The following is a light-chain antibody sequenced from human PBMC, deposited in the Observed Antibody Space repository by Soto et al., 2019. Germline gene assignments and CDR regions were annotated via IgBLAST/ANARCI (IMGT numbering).Light chain of an antibody. Sequence: SYELTQPPSVSVSPGQTASITCSGDKLGDKYACWYQQKPGQSPVLVIYQDGKRPSGIPERFSGSNPGNTATLTISGTQAMDEADYYCQAWDSSTVVFGGGTKLTVL. J-gene: IGLJ2*01. CDR1: KLGDKY. CDR3: QAWDSSTVV. CDR2: QDG. V-gene: IGLV3-1*01.